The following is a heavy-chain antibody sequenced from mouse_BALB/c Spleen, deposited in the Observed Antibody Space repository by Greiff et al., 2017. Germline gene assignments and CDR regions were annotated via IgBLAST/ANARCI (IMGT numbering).Heavy chain of an antibody. CDR2: ISSGGST. J-gene: IGHJ1*01. CDR1: GFTFSSYA. CDR3: ARATTVVVYWYFDV. Sequence: EVKVEESGGGLVKPGGSLKLSCAASGFTFSSYAMSWVRQTPEKRLEWVASISSGGSTYYPDSVKGRFTISRDNARNILYLQMSSLRSEDTAMYYCARATTVVVYWYFDVWGAGTTVTVSS. D-gene: IGHD1-1*01. V-gene: IGHV5-6-5*01.